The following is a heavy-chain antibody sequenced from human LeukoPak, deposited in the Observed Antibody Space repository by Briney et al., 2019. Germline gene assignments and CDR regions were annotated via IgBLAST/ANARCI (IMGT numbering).Heavy chain of an antibody. V-gene: IGHV4-30-4*01. CDR1: GGSISSGDYY. Sequence: SETLSLTCTVSGGSISSGDYYWSWIRQPPGKGLEWIGYIYYSGSTYYNPSLKSRVTISVDTSKNQFSLKLSSVTAADTAVCYCARAPGYSYGYRSLGYFDYWGQGTLVTVSS. CDR2: IYYSGST. J-gene: IGHJ4*02. D-gene: IGHD5-18*01. CDR3: ARAPGYSYGYRSLGYFDY.